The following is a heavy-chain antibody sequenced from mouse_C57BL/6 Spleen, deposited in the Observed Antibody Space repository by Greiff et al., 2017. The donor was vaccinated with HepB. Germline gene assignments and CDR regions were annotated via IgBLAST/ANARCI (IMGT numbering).Heavy chain of an antibody. CDR2: ISGGGGNT. D-gene: IGHD4-1*01. V-gene: IGHV5-9*01. CDR1: GFTFSSYT. J-gene: IGHJ2*01. CDR3: ARHGTGEYYFDY. Sequence: EVKVVESGGGLVKPGGSLKLSCAASGFTFSSYTMSWVRQTPEKRLEWVATISGGGGNTYYPDSVKGRFTISRDNAKNTLYLQMSSLRSEDTALYYCARHGTGEYYFDYWGQGTTLTVSS.